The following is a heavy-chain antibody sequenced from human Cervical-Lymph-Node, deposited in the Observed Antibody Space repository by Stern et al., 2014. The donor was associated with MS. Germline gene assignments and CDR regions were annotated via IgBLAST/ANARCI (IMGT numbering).Heavy chain of an antibody. V-gene: IGHV4-30-4*01. CDR3: AREGPRTGTLVY. Sequence: VQLVESGPGLVKPSQTLSLTCTVSGGSISSGDYYWSWIRQPPGKGLEWIGYIYYSVSTYYNPSLKSRVTISVDTSKNQFSLKLSSVTAADTAVYYCAREGPRTGTLVYWGQGTLVTVSS. CDR2: IYYSVST. J-gene: IGHJ4*02. D-gene: IGHD3/OR15-3a*01. CDR1: GGSISSGDYY.